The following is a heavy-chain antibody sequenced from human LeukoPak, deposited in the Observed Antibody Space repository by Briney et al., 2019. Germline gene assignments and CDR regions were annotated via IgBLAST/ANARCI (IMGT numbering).Heavy chain of an antibody. J-gene: IGHJ4*02. Sequence: PSETLSLTCAVSGDSISSSNWWSWVRQPPGKGLEWIGEIFHSGATNYNPSLKSRVTILVDKSKNQFSLKLSSVTAADTAVYYCAKDRAYDSSGYYRLGYWGQGTLVTVSS. V-gene: IGHV4-4*02. CDR1: GDSISSSNW. D-gene: IGHD3-22*01. CDR2: IFHSGAT. CDR3: AKDRAYDSSGYYRLGY.